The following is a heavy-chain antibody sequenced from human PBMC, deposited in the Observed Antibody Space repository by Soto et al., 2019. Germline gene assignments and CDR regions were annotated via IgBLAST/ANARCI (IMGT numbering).Heavy chain of an antibody. V-gene: IGHV3-30-3*01. CDR1: GFTFNSYA. Sequence: LRLSCAASGFTFNSYAMHWVRQAPGKGLEWVAVISYDGSNKYYADSVKGRFTISRDNSKNTLYLQMNSLRAEDTAVYYCARATYYFDSTGPKIGYFDYWGQGTLVTVSS. D-gene: IGHD3-22*01. CDR3: ARATYYFDSTGPKIGYFDY. CDR2: ISYDGSNK. J-gene: IGHJ4*02.